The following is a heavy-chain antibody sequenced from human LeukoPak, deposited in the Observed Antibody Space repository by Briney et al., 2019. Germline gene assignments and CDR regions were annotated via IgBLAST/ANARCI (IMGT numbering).Heavy chain of an antibody. CDR3: ARNEVYYGSGSYYYGMDV. CDR2: IYPGDSDT. V-gene: IGHV5-51*01. J-gene: IGHJ6*02. CDR1: GYRFTSYW. D-gene: IGHD3-10*01. Sequence: GESLQISCKGSGYRFTSYWIGWVRPMPGKGLGWMGIIYPGDSDTRYSPSFQGQVTISADKSISTAYLQWSSLKASDTAMYYCARNEVYYGSGSYYYGMDVWGQGTTVTVSS.